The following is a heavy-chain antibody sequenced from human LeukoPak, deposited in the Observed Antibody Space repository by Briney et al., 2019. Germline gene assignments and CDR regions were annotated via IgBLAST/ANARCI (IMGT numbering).Heavy chain of an antibody. CDR3: ARSIGLTGGGVDV. J-gene: IGHJ6*02. D-gene: IGHD3-9*01. Sequence: GGSLRLSCAASGFTFSDYNMNWVRQAPGEGLEWVSYITDSGNTIHYADSVKGRFTISRDNAKNSLYLQMNSLRAEDTAVYYCARSIGLTGGGVDVWGQGTTVTVSS. CDR2: ITDSGNTI. V-gene: IGHV3-11*01. CDR1: GFTFSDYN.